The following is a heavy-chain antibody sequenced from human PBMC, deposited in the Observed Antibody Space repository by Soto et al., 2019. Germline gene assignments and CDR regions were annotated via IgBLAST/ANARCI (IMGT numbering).Heavy chain of an antibody. J-gene: IGHJ5*02. CDR2: IYHSGST. Sequence: SVTCAVYGGSFSGYHWSWIRQPPGKGLEWIGEIYHSGSTNYNPSLKSRVTISVDTSKNQFSLKLSSVAAADTAVYYCARVYGRGFLRPTYWFDPWGQGTLVTVSS. CDR1: GGSFSGYH. D-gene: IGHD3-3*01. V-gene: IGHV4-34*01. CDR3: ARVYGRGFLRPTYWFDP.